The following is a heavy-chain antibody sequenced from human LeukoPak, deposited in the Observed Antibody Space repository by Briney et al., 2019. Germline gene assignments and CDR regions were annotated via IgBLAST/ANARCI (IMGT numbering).Heavy chain of an antibody. D-gene: IGHD5-18*01. Sequence: ASVKVSCKASGYTFTGYFIHWMRQAPGQGLEWMGWINCNSGGTSYAQKFQGRVTMTRDTSISTAYMEMSRLRFDDTAVYYCARIGGSGYTYGTFDYWGQGTLVTVSP. V-gene: IGHV1-2*02. CDR3: ARIGGSGYTYGTFDY. CDR1: GYTFTGYF. CDR2: INCNSGGT. J-gene: IGHJ4*02.